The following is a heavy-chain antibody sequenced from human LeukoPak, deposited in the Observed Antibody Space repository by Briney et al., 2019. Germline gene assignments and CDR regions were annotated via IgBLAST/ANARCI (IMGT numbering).Heavy chain of an antibody. J-gene: IGHJ4*02. V-gene: IGHV4-38-2*02. CDR3: AARSGGPFDV. CDR1: GYSISSGYY. CDR2: IYHSGST. Sequence: SETLSLTCTVSGYSISSGYYWGWIRQPPGKGLEWIGSIYHSGSTYYNPSLKSRVTISVDTSKKQFSLKLTSVTAGDTAVYYWAARSGGPFDVWGQGSLVTVSS. D-gene: IGHD3-16*01.